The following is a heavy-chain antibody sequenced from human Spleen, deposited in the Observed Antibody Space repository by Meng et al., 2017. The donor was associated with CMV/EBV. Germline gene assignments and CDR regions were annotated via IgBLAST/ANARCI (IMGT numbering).Heavy chain of an antibody. D-gene: IGHD3-3*01. CDR1: RDSFCIDY. J-gene: IGHJ2*01. CDR3: ARGRGFLEWLYWYFDL. V-gene: IGHV4-59*01. Sequence: SRDSFCIDYWRWLRPPPGHGLAWIGYIYDSGRTNYNPSLKSRVTISEDTSKNQFSLKMTSVTTADTAVYYCARGRGFLEWLYWYFDLWGRGTLVTVSS. CDR2: IYDSGRT.